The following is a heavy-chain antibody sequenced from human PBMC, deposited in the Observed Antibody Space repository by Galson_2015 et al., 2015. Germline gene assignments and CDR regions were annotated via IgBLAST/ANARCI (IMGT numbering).Heavy chain of an antibody. J-gene: IGHJ6*02. CDR1: GYTLTDLS. CDR2: FDPEDGET. CDR3: ATCSLGRVTTRQYYYYYGMDV. D-gene: IGHD4-11*01. V-gene: IGHV1-24*01. Sequence: SVKVSCKVSGYTLTDLSMHWVRHAPGKGLEWMGGFDPEDGETIYAQKFQGRVTITEDTSTDTAYMELSSLRSEDTAVDYCATCSLGRVTTRQYYYYYGMDVWGQGTTVTVSS.